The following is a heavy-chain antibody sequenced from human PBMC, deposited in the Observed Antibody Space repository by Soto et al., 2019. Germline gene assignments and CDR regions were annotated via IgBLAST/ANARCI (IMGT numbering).Heavy chain of an antibody. Sequence: EVQLVASGGGLVQPGGSLRLSCAASGFTVSSNYMSWVRQAPGKGLEWVSVIYSGGSTYYADSVKGRFTISRHNSKNTLYLQMNSLGAEDTAVYYCARATTVTTTCGAFDIWGQGTMVTVSS. D-gene: IGHD4-17*01. CDR3: ARATTVTTTCGAFDI. V-gene: IGHV3-53*04. J-gene: IGHJ3*02. CDR2: IYSGGST. CDR1: GFTVSSNY.